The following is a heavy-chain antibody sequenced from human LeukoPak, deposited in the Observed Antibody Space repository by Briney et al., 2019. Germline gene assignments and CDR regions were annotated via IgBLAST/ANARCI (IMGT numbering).Heavy chain of an antibody. V-gene: IGHV4-59*01. D-gene: IGHD4-17*01. J-gene: IGHJ4*02. CDR1: GGSITGYC. CDR2: ICNSEST. CDR3: ARTGSTVTMLYPFDH. Sequence: SETLSLTCTVSGGSITGYCWSWIRQPPGEGLEWIGYICNSESTSYNPSLKSRVSISVDTSKNQFSLKLSSVTAADTAVYYCARTGSTVTMLYPFDHWGQGTLVTVSS.